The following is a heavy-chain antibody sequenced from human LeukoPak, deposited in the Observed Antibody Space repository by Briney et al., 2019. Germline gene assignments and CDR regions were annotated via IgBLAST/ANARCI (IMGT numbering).Heavy chain of an antibody. CDR2: IYYSGST. Sequence: PSETLSLTCTVSGGSISSGGYYWSWIRQHPGKGLEWIGYIYYSGSTYYNPSLKSRVTISVDTSKNQFSLKQSSVTAADTAVYYCARGVVAARFWFDPWGQGTLVTVSS. V-gene: IGHV4-31*03. D-gene: IGHD2-15*01. CDR1: GGSISSGGYY. CDR3: ARGVVAARFWFDP. J-gene: IGHJ5*02.